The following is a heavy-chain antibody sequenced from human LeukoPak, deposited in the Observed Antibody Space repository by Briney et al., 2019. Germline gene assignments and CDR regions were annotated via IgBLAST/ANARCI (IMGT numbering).Heavy chain of an antibody. CDR1: GYTFTGYY. J-gene: IGHJ3*02. D-gene: IGHD5-18*01. CDR2: INPNSGDT. V-gene: IGHV1-2*06. Sequence: GASVKVSCKASGYTFTGYYMHWVRQAPGQGLEWMGRINPNSGDTNYAQKFQGRVTMTRDTSISTAYVELSRLRSDDTAVYYCARDGYSYGYRPHDAFDIWGQGTMVTVSS. CDR3: ARDGYSYGYRPHDAFDI.